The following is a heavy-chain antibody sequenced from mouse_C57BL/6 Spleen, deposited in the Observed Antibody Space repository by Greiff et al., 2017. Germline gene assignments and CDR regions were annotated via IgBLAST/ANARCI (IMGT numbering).Heavy chain of an antibody. CDR1: GYSITSGYY. Sequence: EVKVEESGPGLVKPSQSLSFTCSVTGYSITSGYYWNWIRQFPGNKLEWMGYISYDGSNNYNPSLKNRISITRDTSKNQFFLKLNSVTTEDTATYYCAREVDYYGSSHFAYWGQGALVTFSA. CDR2: ISYDGSN. CDR3: AREVDYYGSSHFAY. J-gene: IGHJ3*01. D-gene: IGHD1-1*01. V-gene: IGHV3-6*01.